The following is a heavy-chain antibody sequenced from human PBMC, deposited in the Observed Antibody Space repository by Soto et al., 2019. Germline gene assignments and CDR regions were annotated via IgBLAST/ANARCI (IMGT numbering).Heavy chain of an antibody. Sequence: GGSLRLSCAASGFTFDDYAMHWVRQAPGKGLERVSGISWNSGSIGYADSVKGRFTISRDNAKNSLYLQMNSLRAEDTALYYCAILQVTIFGVASGTFDYWGQGTLVTVSS. D-gene: IGHD3-3*01. CDR3: AILQVTIFGVASGTFDY. CDR1: GFTFDDYA. V-gene: IGHV3-9*01. CDR2: ISWNSGSI. J-gene: IGHJ4*02.